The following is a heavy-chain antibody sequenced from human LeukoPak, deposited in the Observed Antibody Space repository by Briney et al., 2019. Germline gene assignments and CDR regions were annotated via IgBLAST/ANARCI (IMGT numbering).Heavy chain of an antibody. CDR2: INPNSGET. D-gene: IGHD3-10*01. CDR1: GYTFTAYY. V-gene: IGHV1-2*02. CDR3: ARDRGTDYYCSGTWVLFGYCFDP. Sequence: GASVKVSCRASGYTFTAYYMHWVRQAPGQGLEWMGWINPNSGETKFAEHFHGRVTMTRDTSISTVYMELSSLRSDDTAVYYCARDRGTDYYCSGTWVLFGYCFDPWGQGTLVTVSS. J-gene: IGHJ5*02.